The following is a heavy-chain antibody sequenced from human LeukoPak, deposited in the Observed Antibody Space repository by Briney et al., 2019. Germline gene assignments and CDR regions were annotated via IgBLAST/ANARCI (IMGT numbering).Heavy chain of an antibody. CDR2: IKQDGSEK. Sequence: PGGSLRLSCAASGFTFSSYWMSWVRQAPGKGLEWVANIKQDGSEKYYVDSVKGRFTISRDNAKNSLYLQMNSLRAEDTAVYYCARDLGYSSSWSTVDYWGQGTLVTVSS. V-gene: IGHV3-7*03. CDR3: ARDLGYSSSWSTVDY. CDR1: GFTFSSYW. J-gene: IGHJ4*02. D-gene: IGHD6-13*01.